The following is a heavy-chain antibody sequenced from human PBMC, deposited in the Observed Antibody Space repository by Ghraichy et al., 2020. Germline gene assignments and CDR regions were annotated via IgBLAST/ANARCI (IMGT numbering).Heavy chain of an antibody. CDR2: SNPKSGDT. V-gene: IGHV1-2*02. D-gene: IGHD1-1*01. Sequence: ASVKVSCKASGYTFVDYYIYWVRQAPGQGLEWMGWSNPKSGDTDYAQKFQGRINMTRDTSISTAHMELSRLRSDDTAVYFCARRLVSGSNDLDYWGQGTLSTVSS. CDR3: ARRLVSGSNDLDY. CDR1: GYTFVDYY. J-gene: IGHJ4*02.